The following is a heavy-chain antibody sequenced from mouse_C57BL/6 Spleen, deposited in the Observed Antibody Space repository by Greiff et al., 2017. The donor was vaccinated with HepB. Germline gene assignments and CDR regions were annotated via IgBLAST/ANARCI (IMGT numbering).Heavy chain of an antibody. CDR3: ARNYGSSYGYWYFDV. V-gene: IGHV1-80*01. CDR1: GYAFSSYW. CDR2: IYPGDGDT. D-gene: IGHD1-1*01. Sequence: LQESGAELVKPGASVKISCKASGYAFSSYWMNWVKQRPGKGLEWIGQIYPGDGDTNYNGKFKGKATLTADKSSSTAYMQLSSLTSEDSAVYFCARNYGSSYGYWYFDVWGTGTTVTVSS. J-gene: IGHJ1*03.